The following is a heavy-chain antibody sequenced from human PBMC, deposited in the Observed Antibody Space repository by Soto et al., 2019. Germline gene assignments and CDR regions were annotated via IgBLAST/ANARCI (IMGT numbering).Heavy chain of an antibody. CDR1: GGSISSSNW. Sequence: QVQLQESGPGLVKPSGTLSLTCAVSGGSISSSNWWSWVRQPPGKGLEWIGEIYHSGSTNYNPSRTSRVXXSXDXXKNQFSLKLSSVTAADTAVYYCARDTAIHFGKLTDWGQGTLVTVSS. D-gene: IGHD5-18*01. CDR2: IYHSGST. V-gene: IGHV4-4*02. CDR3: ARDTAIHFGKLTD. J-gene: IGHJ4*02.